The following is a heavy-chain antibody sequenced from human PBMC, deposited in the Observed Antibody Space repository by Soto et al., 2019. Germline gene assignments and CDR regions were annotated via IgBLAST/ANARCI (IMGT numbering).Heavy chain of an antibody. CDR1: GDSIRSGGFS. D-gene: IGHD3-22*01. V-gene: IGHV4-30-2*01. J-gene: IGHJ4*02. CDR3: ARINGSPGADYYYALDY. CDR2: IYHSTAT. Sequence: SETLSLTCAVSGDSIRSGGFSWSWIRQAPGKGLEWIGHIYHSTATRYNPSLGSRVTISVDWSKNQFSLRLNSVTAADTAVYYCARINGSPGADYYYALDYWGQGTQVTVSS.